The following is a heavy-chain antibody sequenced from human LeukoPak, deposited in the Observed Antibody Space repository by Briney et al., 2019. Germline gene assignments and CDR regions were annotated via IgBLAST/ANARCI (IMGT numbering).Heavy chain of an antibody. V-gene: IGHV4-39*01. CDR3: ARHGGTRVTLVEVYYFDS. D-gene: IGHD1-26*01. CDR2: IYYTGGT. Sequence: PSETLSLTCSVSGGSITSSSYYWAWIRQPPEKGLEWIGSIYYTGGTNHSPSLKSRLTISVDTSKNQFSLKLSSVTAADTAVYYCARHGGTRVTLVEVYYFDSWGQGTLVTVSS. CDR1: GGSITSSSYY. J-gene: IGHJ4*02.